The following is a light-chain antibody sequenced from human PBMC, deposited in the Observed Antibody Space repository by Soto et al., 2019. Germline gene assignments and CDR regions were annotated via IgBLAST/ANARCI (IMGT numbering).Light chain of an antibody. CDR3: QQYYRWPQT. J-gene: IGKJ1*01. Sequence: EIVLTQSPGTLSLSRGESTTLACRASQSVSSSNLAWYQQKPGQAPRLLIYAASTRATGIPARFSGSGSGTEFTLTISSLQSEDFAVYYCQQYYRWPQTFGQGTKVDI. CDR1: QSVSSSN. V-gene: IGKV3-15*01. CDR2: AAS.